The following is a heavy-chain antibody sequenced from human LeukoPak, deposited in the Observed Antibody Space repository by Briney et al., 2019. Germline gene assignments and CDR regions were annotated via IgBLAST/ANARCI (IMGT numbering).Heavy chain of an antibody. CDR3: ARHYSDYVGAFDI. Sequence: SETLSLTCTVSGGSISSYHWNWIRHPPRNGLEGIVLIHYIGSTNYNPSLKSRVTMSVDTSRTQSSLQLSSLTAADTAVYYCARHYSDYVGAFDIWGQGTMVTVSS. V-gene: IGHV4-59*08. CDR1: GGSISSYH. CDR2: IHYIGST. D-gene: IGHD4-11*01. J-gene: IGHJ3*02.